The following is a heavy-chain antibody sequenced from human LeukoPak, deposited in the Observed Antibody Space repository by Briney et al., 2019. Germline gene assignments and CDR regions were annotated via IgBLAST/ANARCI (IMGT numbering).Heavy chain of an antibody. CDR3: ARVLTMGYYYGMDV. V-gene: IGHV7-4-1*02. Sequence: ASVKVSCKASGYTFTSYAMNWVRQAPGQGLEWMGWINTNTGNPTYAQGFTGRFVFSLDTSVSTAYLQISSLKAEDTAVYYCARVLTMGYYYGMDVWGQGTTVTVSS. CDR1: GYTFTSYA. J-gene: IGHJ6*02. CDR2: INTNTGNP. D-gene: IGHD4/OR15-4a*01.